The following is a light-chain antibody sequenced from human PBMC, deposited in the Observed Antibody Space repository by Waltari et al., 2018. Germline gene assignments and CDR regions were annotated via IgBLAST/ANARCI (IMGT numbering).Light chain of an antibody. CDR1: QSISSY. V-gene: IGKV1-39*01. CDR2: AAS. Sequence: DVQMPQSPSSLSASVGDRVTLTCRASQSISSYLNWYQQKPRKAPKLLIYAASSLQSGGPSRFSGSGSGTDFTLTISSLQPEDFATYYCQQSYSTPYTFGQGTKLEIK. J-gene: IGKJ2*01. CDR3: QQSYSTPYT.